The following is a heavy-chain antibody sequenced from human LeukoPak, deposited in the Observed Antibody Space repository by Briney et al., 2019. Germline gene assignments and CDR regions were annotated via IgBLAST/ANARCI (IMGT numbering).Heavy chain of an antibody. CDR3: AKDSRGSSAWNH. J-gene: IGHJ5*02. Sequence: GGSLRLSCAASGFTFSSYEMHWVRQAPGKGLEWVSYISSSGSTIYYADSVKGRFTISRDNSKNTLYLQMNSLRAEDTAVYYCAKDSRGSSAWNHWGQGTLVTVSS. CDR1: GFTFSSYE. V-gene: IGHV3-48*03. CDR2: ISSSGSTI. D-gene: IGHD2-2*01.